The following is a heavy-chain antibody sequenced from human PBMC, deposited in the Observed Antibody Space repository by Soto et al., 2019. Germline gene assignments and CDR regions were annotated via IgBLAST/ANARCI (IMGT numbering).Heavy chain of an antibody. J-gene: IGHJ4*02. CDR2: IFNTGNT. CDR1: GGSISSSSYY. CDR3: VRAAGF. V-gene: IGHV4-61*05. Sequence: PSETLSLTCTVSGGSISSSSYYWGWIRQPPGKGLEWIGSIFNTGNTNYNPSLKSRVTISLDTSKNQFSLKLSSVTAADTAIYYCVRAAGFWGQGILVTVS. D-gene: IGHD6-19*01.